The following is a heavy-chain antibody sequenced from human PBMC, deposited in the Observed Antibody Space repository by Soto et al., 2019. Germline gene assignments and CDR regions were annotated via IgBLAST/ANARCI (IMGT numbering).Heavy chain of an antibody. CDR2: ISSSSSYI. Sequence: GGSLRLSCAASGFTFSSYSMNWVRQAPGKGLEWVSSISSSSSYIYYADSVKGRFTISRDNAKNSLYLQMNSLRAEDTAVYYCARVDVVVVAAGYYYYMDVWGKGTTVTVSS. D-gene: IGHD2-15*01. CDR1: GFTFSSYS. V-gene: IGHV3-21*01. J-gene: IGHJ6*03. CDR3: ARVDVVVVAAGYYYYMDV.